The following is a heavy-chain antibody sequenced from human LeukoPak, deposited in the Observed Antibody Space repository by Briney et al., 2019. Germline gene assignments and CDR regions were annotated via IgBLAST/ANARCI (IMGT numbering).Heavy chain of an antibody. CDR1: GDSISNYF. V-gene: IGHV4-59*01. J-gene: IGHJ4*02. CDR3: ARKAWVPYYFDY. Sequence: SETLSLTCTVSGDSISNYFWSWIRQPPGKGLEWIGYISHTGSTSYNPSLKSRVTISVDTSKNQFSLKLISVTAADTAVYYCARKAWVPYYFDYWGQGTLVTVSS. D-gene: IGHD1-26*01. CDR2: ISHTGST.